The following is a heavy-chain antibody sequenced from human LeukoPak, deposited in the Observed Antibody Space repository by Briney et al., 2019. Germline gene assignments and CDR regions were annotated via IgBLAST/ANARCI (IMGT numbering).Heavy chain of an antibody. D-gene: IGHD3-3*01. CDR3: ARDIDRESYDFWSGYYSGGDNWFDP. J-gene: IGHJ5*02. CDR2: ISAYNGNT. Sequence: ASVKLTCNASGYTFTSYGISWLRQPPAQGLEWMGLISAYNGNTNYAQKLQGRVPMTTATSPRTASLELRSLRPDDTAVYSCARDIDRESYDFWSGYYSGGDNWFDPWGQGTLVTVSS. V-gene: IGHV1-18*04. CDR1: GYTFTSYG.